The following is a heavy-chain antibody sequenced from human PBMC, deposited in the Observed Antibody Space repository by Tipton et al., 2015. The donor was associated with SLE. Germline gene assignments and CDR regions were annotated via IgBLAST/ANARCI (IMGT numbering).Heavy chain of an antibody. D-gene: IGHD1-26*01. CDR3: ARDLLVGATSWGMDV. CDR1: GFTFSTYG. CDR2: IWYDGSNK. Sequence: SLRLSCAASGFTFSTYGMHWVRQAPGKGLEWVAVIWYDGSNKYYADSVKGRFTISRDNSKNTLYLRMNSLRAEDTAVYYCARDLLVGATSWGMDVWGKGTTVTVSS. J-gene: IGHJ6*03. V-gene: IGHV3-33*01.